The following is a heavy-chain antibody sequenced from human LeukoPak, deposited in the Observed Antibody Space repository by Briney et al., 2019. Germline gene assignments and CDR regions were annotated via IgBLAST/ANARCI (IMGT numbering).Heavy chain of an antibody. D-gene: IGHD3-22*01. CDR2: MNPNSGNT. CDR1: GYTFTSYD. CDR3: AKDITPYDRAFDI. V-gene: IGHV1-8*01. Sequence: GASVKVSCKASGYTFTSYDINWVRQATGQGLEWMGWMNPNSGNTGYAQKFQGRVTMTRNTSISTAYMELSSLRSEDTAVYYCAKDITPYDRAFDIWGQGTMVTVSS. J-gene: IGHJ3*02.